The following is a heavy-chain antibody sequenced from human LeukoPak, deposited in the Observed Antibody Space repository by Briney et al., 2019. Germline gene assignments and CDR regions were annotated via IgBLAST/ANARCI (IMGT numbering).Heavy chain of an antibody. CDR2: INRGGST. D-gene: IGHD3/OR15-3a*01. J-gene: IGHJ4*02. CDR3: ARGRGTGSYFYD. Sequence: SETLSLTCAVYGGSFSGYYWGWIRQPPGKGLEWIGEINRGGSTNYNPSLKSRVTISIDMSRNYFSLKLSSVTAADMAVYYCARGRGTGSYFYDWGQGTLVTVSS. CDR1: GGSFSGYY. V-gene: IGHV4-34*01.